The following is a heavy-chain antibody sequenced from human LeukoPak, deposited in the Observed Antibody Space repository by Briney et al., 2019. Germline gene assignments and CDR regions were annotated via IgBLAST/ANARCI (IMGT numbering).Heavy chain of an antibody. J-gene: IGHJ6*03. D-gene: IGHD5-18*01. CDR3: ARDSRGYSYGYYYYYMDV. Sequence: PSETMSLTCTVYGGSISSYYWSWIRQPPGKGLEWIGYIYYSGSTNYNPSLKSRVTISVDTSKNQFSLKLSSVAAADTAVYYCARDSRGYSYGYYYYYMDVWGKGTTVTVSS. V-gene: IGHV4-59*01. CDR2: IYYSGST. CDR1: GGSISSYY.